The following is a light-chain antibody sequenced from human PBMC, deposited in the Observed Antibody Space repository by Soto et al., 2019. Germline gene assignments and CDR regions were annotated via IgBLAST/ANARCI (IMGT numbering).Light chain of an antibody. CDR3: SSYTTSSIR. V-gene: IGLV2-14*03. CDR2: DVT. Sequence: QSVLTQPASVSGSPGQSITISCTGTSSDVSWYQQHPGKVPKLMIYDVTYRPSGASNRFSGSKSGNTASLTISGLQAEDEADYYCSSYTTSSIRFGTGTKVTVL. CDR1: SSD. J-gene: IGLJ1*01.